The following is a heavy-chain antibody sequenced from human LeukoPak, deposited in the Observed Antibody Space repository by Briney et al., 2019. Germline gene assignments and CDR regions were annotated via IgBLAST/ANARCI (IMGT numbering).Heavy chain of an antibody. Sequence: ASVKVSCKASGYTFTSYGISWVRQAPGQGLEWMGWISAYNGNTNYAQKLQGRVTMTTDTSTSTAYMELRSLRSDDTAVYYCARDRSANSYYDFWSGYFWYWFDPWGQGTLVTVSS. D-gene: IGHD3-3*01. CDR2: ISAYNGNT. J-gene: IGHJ5*02. V-gene: IGHV1-18*01. CDR3: ARDRSANSYYDFWSGYFWYWFDP. CDR1: GYTFTSYG.